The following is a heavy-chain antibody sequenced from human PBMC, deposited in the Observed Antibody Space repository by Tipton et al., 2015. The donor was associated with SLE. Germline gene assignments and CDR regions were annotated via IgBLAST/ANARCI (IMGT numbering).Heavy chain of an antibody. J-gene: IGHJ6*03. D-gene: IGHD2-15*01. CDR3: ARGVAGYYFYYYMDV. Sequence: TLSLTCTVSSYSVSSGYFWGWIRQPPGKGLEWIGSIYYSGSTYYNPSLKSRVTISVDTSKNQFSLKLSSVTAADAAIYYCARGVAGYYFYYYMDVWGKGTTVTISS. CDR2: IYYSGST. V-gene: IGHV4-38-2*02. CDR1: SYSVSSGYF.